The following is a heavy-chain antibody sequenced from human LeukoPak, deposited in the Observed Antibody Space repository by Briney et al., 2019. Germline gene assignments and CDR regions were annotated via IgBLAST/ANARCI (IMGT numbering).Heavy chain of an antibody. D-gene: IGHD3-22*01. Sequence: PGGSLRLSCAASGFTFSSYSMNWVRQAPGKGLEWVSYISSSSSTIYYADSVKGRFTISRDNAKNSLYLQMNSLRAEDTAVYYCARGGEYYYDSSGYYDRVLFFQHWGQGTLVTVSS. J-gene: IGHJ1*01. CDR2: ISSSSSTI. V-gene: IGHV3-48*04. CDR3: ARGGEYYYDSSGYYDRVLFFQH. CDR1: GFTFSSYS.